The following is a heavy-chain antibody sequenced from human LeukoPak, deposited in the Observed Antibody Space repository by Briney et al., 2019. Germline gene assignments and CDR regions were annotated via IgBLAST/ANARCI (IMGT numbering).Heavy chain of an antibody. CDR3: ARDDFPPTLLWFGEFKEIYYYYYGMDV. J-gene: IGHJ6*02. D-gene: IGHD3-10*01. CDR1: GFTFSSYA. CDR2: ISYDGSNK. V-gene: IGHV3-30*04. Sequence: GGSLRLSCAASGFTFSSYAMHWVRQAPGKGLEWVAVISYDGSNKYYADSVKGRFTISRDNSKNTLYLQMNSLRAEDTAVYYCARDDFPPTLLWFGEFKEIYYYYYGMDVWGQGTTVTVSS.